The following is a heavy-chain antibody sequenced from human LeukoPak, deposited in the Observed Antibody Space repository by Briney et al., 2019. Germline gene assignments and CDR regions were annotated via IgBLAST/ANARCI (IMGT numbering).Heavy chain of an antibody. CDR1: GGSISSYY. J-gene: IGHJ4*02. CDR3: AGGVVAALDSDY. D-gene: IGHD2-15*01. Sequence: SETLSLTCTVSGGSISSYYWSWIRQPPGKGLEWIGYIYYSGSTNYNPSLKSRVTISVDTSKNQFSLKLSSVTAADTAVYYCAGGVVAALDSDYWGQGTLVTVSS. CDR2: IYYSGST. V-gene: IGHV4-59*01.